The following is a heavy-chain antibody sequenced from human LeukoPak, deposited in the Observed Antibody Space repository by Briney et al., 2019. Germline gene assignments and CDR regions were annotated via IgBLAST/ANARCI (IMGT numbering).Heavy chain of an antibody. J-gene: IGHJ4*02. D-gene: IGHD3-16*01. CDR3: ARDRIYDYVWGSPGGFDY. V-gene: IGHV4-34*01. CDR2: INHSGST. CDR1: GGSFSGYY. Sequence: SETLSLTCAVYGGSFSGYYWSWIRQPPGKGLEWIGEINHSGSTNYNPSLKSRVTISVDTSKNQFSLKLSSVTAADTAVYYCARDRIYDYVWGSPGGFDYWGQGTLVTVSS.